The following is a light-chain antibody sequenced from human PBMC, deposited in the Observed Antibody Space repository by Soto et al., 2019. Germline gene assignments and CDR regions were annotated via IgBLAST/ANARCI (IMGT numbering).Light chain of an antibody. CDR3: SSYTSSHVV. CDR1: SSDVGGYNY. V-gene: IGLV2-14*01. CDR2: DVS. J-gene: IGLJ2*01. Sequence: QSVLTQPASVSWSPGQSITISCTGTSSDVGGYNYVSWYQQHPGKAPKLMIYDVSNRPSGVSNRFSGSKSGNTASLTISGLQAEDEADYYCSSYTSSHVVFGGGTKVTVL.